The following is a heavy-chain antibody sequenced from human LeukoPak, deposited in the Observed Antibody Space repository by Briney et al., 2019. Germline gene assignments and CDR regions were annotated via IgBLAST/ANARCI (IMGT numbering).Heavy chain of an antibody. CDR3: ARHAVEAASRWFDP. V-gene: IGHV4-59*04. CDR1: GFTFSGSAVH. D-gene: IGHD1-1*01. Sequence: PGGSLRLSCAASGFTFSGSAVHWVRQASGKGLEWIGSIYYSGSTYYNPSLKSRVTMSVDTSKKQFSLKLSSVTAADTAVYYCARHAVEAASRWFDPWGQGTLVTVSS. J-gene: IGHJ5*02. CDR2: IYYSGST.